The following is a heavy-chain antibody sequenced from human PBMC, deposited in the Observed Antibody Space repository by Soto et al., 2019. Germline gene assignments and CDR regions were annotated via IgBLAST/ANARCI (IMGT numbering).Heavy chain of an antibody. D-gene: IGHD3-10*01. CDR3: ARKFRGAAADY. J-gene: IGHJ4*02. Sequence: QVQLVESGGGVVQPGRSLRLSCAASGFTFSSYGMHWVRQAPGKGLEWVAVIWYDGSNKYYADSVKGRFTISRDNSKNTLYLQMNSLRAEDTAVYYCARKFRGAAADYWGQGTLVTVSS. CDR2: IWYDGSNK. CDR1: GFTFSSYG. V-gene: IGHV3-33*01.